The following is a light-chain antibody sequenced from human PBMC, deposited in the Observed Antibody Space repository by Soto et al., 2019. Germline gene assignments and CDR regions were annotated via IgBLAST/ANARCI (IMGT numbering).Light chain of an antibody. CDR1: RSNIGRNF. J-gene: IGLJ3*02. V-gene: IGLV1-47*01. CDR2: RNN. CDR3: AAWDDTLDAQV. Sequence: QSVLTQSPSASGTPGQRVTISCSGRRSNIGRNFAYWYQHVPGTAPRLLIQRNNERPSGVPDRSSGSKSGTSVSLAISGLRSEDEATYYCAAWDDTLDAQVFGGGTKVTVL.